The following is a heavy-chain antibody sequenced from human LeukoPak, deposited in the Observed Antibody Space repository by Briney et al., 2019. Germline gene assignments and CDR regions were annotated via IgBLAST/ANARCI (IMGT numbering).Heavy chain of an antibody. CDR3: ARAKYSSRWSLDY. D-gene: IGHD6-13*01. J-gene: IGHJ4*02. CDR2: IDSNGGGA. Sequence: GGSLRLSCATSGFTFNIYWMQWVRQVPGKGLVWVSRIDSNGGGATYADSVKGRFTTSRDNGNNTMYLQMNSLRAEDTAIYYCARAKYSSRWSLDYWVQGALVTDSS. V-gene: IGHV3-74*03. CDR1: GFTFNIYW.